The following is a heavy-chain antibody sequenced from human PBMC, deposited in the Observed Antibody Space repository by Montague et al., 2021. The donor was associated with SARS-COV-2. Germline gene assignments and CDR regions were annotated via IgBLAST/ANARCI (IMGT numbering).Heavy chain of an antibody. CDR2: IHYDGSST. V-gene: IGHV3-74*01. Sequence: SLRLSCAASGFTLSSYWMYWVRQAPGKGLAWISRIHYDGSSTNYADSVKGRFTISRDTAKNTLYLQMNSLRAEDTAVYYCARAYYTGLYPFDYWGQGTLVTVSS. J-gene: IGHJ4*02. CDR1: GFTLSSYW. CDR3: ARAYYTGLYPFDY. D-gene: IGHD2-8*02.